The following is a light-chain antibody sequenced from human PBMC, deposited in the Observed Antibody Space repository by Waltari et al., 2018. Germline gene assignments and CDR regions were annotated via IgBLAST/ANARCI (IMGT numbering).Light chain of an antibody. CDR1: SSDVGAYNY. CDR3: SSTAGGYTWV. J-gene: IGLJ3*02. Sequence: QSALTQPRSVSGSPGQSVAISCTGTSSDVGAYNYVSWYQHHPGKAPKLMIFDVSKRPSGLPDRFSGSKSGNTASLTISGLQAEDEADYHCSSTAGGYTWVFGGGTKVTVL. V-gene: IGLV2-11*01. CDR2: DVS.